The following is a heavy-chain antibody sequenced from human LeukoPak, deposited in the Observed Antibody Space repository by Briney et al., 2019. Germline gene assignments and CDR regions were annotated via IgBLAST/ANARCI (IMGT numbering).Heavy chain of an antibody. D-gene: IGHD1-14*01. V-gene: IGHV3-30*03. J-gene: IGHJ4*02. CDR1: GFTFSTYS. CDR3: ATIFDY. Sequence: GGSLRLSCAASGFTFSTYSIHWVRQAPGKGLEWVTVISADGRIQYYSDSVKGRFTISRDNAKNTLYLQMNSLRDEDTAVYYCATIFDYWGQGTLVTVSS. CDR2: ISADGRIQ.